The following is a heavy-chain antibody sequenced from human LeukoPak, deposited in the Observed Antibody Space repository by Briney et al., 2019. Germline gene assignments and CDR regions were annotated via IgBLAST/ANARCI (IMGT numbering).Heavy chain of an antibody. CDR2: IKQDGSEK. CDR1: GFNFSSHW. V-gene: IGHV3-7*02. Sequence: GALRLSCATSGFNFSSHWNSLVRPALGKGLEWVANIKQDGSEKYYVDSVKGRFTISRDNAKNSLYLQMNSLRAEDTAVYYCARGYTIFGYWGQRTLVTVSS. D-gene: IGHD3-3*01. J-gene: IGHJ4*02. CDR3: ARGYTIFGY.